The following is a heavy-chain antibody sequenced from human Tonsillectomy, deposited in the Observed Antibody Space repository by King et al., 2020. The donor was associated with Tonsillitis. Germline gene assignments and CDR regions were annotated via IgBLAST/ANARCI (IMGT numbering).Heavy chain of an antibody. D-gene: IGHD6-19*01. J-gene: IGHJ4*02. CDR2: ISSDGTNK. CDR3: ARYRYSSPPYYFDY. Sequence: VQLVESGGGVVQPGRSLRLSCAASGFTFSGYAIHWVRQAPGRGLECVTFISSDGTNKYYADSVKGRFTISRDNSRNTLYLQMNSLRAEDTAVYYCARYRYSSPPYYFDYWGQGTLVTVSS. V-gene: IGHV3-30*04. CDR1: GFTFSGYA.